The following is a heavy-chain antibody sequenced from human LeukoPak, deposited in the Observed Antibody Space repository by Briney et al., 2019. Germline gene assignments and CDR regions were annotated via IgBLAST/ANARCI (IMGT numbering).Heavy chain of an antibody. V-gene: IGHV1-69*13. CDR3: ARDEGSYWAGGRYYGMDV. Sequence: ASVKVSCKASGGTFSSYAITWVRQAPGQGLEWMGGIIPIFGTANYAQKFQGRVTITADESTSTAYMELSSLRSEDTAVYYCARDEGSYWAGGRYYGMDVWGQGTTVTVSS. D-gene: IGHD1-26*01. CDR2: IIPIFGTA. CDR1: GGTFSSYA. J-gene: IGHJ6*02.